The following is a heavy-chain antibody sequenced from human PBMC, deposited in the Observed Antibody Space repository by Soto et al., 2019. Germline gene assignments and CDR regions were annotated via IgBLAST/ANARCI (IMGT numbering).Heavy chain of an antibody. CDR3: ARDRRYSSSSDIDY. CDR1: GFTFSSYA. D-gene: IGHD6-6*01. V-gene: IGHV3-30-3*01. CDR2: ISYDGSNK. J-gene: IGHJ4*02. Sequence: LRLSCAASGFTFSSYATHWVRQAPGKGLEWVAVISYDGSNKYYADSVKGRFTISRDNSKNTLYLQMNSLRAEDTAVYYCARDRRYSSSSDIDYWGQGTLVTVSS.